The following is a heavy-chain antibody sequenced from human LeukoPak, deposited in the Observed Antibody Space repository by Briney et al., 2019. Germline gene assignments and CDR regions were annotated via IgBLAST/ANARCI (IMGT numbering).Heavy chain of an antibody. Sequence: SETLSLTCTVSGGSISSGGYYWSWIRQHPGKGLEWLGYIYYSGSTYYNPSLKSRVTISVDTSKNQFSLKLSSVTAADTAVYYCARATYYYDSSSYYLFDYWGQGTLVTVSS. CDR3: ARATYYYDSSSYYLFDY. J-gene: IGHJ4*02. CDR1: GGSISSGGYY. CDR2: IYYSGST. D-gene: IGHD3-22*01. V-gene: IGHV4-31*03.